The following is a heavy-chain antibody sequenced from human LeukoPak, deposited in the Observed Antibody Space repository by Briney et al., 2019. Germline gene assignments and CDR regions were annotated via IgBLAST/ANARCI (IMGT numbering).Heavy chain of an antibody. CDR3: TRVSGYNWNDVDAFDI. CDR2: IRSKAYGGTT. CDR1: GFTFSSYS. J-gene: IGHJ3*02. Sequence: PGGSLRLSCAASGFTFSSYSMNWVRQAPGKGLGWVGFIRSKAYGGTTEYAASVKGRFTISRDDSKSIAYLQMNSLKTEDTAVYYCTRVSGYNWNDVDAFDIWGQGTMVTVSS. D-gene: IGHD1-1*01. V-gene: IGHV3-49*04.